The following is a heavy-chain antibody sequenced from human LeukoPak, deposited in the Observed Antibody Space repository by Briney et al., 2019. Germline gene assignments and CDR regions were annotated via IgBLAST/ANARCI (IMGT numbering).Heavy chain of an antibody. V-gene: IGHV3-43D*03. Sequence: PGGSLRLSCAASGFTFSNYSMSWVRQAPGKGLEWVSLISWDGGSTYYADSVKGRFTISRDNSKNSLYLQMNSLRAEDTALYYCAKSSLTYPPYGDEYYFDYWGQGTLVTVSS. CDR1: GFTFSNYS. CDR3: AKSSLTYPPYGDEYYFDY. J-gene: IGHJ4*02. CDR2: ISWDGGST. D-gene: IGHD4-17*01.